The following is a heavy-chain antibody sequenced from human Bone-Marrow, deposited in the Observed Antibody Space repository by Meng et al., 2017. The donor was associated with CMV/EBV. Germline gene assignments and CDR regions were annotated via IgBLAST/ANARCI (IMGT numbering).Heavy chain of an antibody. CDR1: GFTFSSYA. D-gene: IGHD2-2*01. V-gene: IGHV3-23*01. J-gene: IGHJ4*02. Sequence: AGSLRLSCAASGFTFSSYAMSWVRQAPGKGLEWVSALSGSGGSKYYADSVKGRFTITRDNSKIKPYMQMNSLRAEDTAVYDSAKDRAMVAVPGDNGELFDYWGQGTLVTVSS. CDR3: AKDRAMVAVPGDNGELFDY. CDR2: LSGSGGSK.